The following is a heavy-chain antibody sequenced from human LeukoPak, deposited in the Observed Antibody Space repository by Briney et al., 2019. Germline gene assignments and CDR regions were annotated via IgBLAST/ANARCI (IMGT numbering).Heavy chain of an antibody. CDR1: GGSFSGYY. CDR3: ARGRLITMVRGVIPFDY. J-gene: IGHJ4*02. D-gene: IGHD3-10*01. V-gene: IGHV4-34*01. Sequence: SETLLHTCAVYGGSFSGYYWSWIRQPPGKGLEWIGEINHSGSTNYNPSLKSRVTISVDTSKNQFSLKVTSVTAADTAVYYCARGRLITMVRGVIPFDYWGQGTLVTVSS. CDR2: INHSGST.